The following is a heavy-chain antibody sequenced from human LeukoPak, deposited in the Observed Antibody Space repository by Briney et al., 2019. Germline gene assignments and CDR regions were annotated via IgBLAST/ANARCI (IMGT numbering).Heavy chain of an antibody. CDR1: GGSISSGGYY. J-gene: IGHJ6*03. Sequence: SETLSLTCTVSGGSISSGGYYWSWIRQHPGNGLEGIGYIYYSGSTYYNPSLKSRVTISVDTSKNQFSLKLSSVTAADTAVYYCAREVGVSGYYMDVWGKGTTVTVSS. V-gene: IGHV4-31*03. D-gene: IGHD5/OR15-5a*01. CDR3: AREVGVSGYYMDV. CDR2: IYYSGST.